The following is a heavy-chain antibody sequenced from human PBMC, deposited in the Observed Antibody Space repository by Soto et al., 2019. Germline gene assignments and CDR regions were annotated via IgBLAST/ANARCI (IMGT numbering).Heavy chain of an antibody. D-gene: IGHD2-2*01. Sequence: GGSLRLSCAASGFTFSSYSMNWVRQAPGKGLEWVSYISSSSSTIYYADSVKGRFTISRDNAKNSLYLQMNSLRAEDTAVYYCASVEPLPAAFDYYYYYYMDVWGKGTTVTVSS. J-gene: IGHJ6*03. CDR2: ISSSSSTI. CDR3: ASVEPLPAAFDYYYYYYMDV. CDR1: GFTFSSYS. V-gene: IGHV3-48*01.